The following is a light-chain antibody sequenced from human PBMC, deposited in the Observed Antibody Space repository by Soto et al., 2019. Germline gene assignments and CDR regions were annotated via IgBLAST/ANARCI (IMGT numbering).Light chain of an antibody. CDR2: GAS. CDR1: QSISSN. V-gene: IGKV3-15*01. CDR3: QQYNNLPRT. J-gene: IGKJ1*01. Sequence: TVITHYQATLSVSPGERATLSCRASQSISSNLAWFQQKLGQAPRLLIYGASTRATGIPARFSGSGSETEFTLTISILQSEDFAVYYCQQYNNLPRTFGQGTKV.